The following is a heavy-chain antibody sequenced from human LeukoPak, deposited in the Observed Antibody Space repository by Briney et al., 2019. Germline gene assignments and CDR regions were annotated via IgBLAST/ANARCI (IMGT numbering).Heavy chain of an antibody. CDR1: GFTFSSYG. Sequence: GGSLRLSCAASGFTFSSYGMHWVRQAPGKGLEWVAVIWYDGSNKYYADSVKGRFTISRDNSKNTLYLQMNSLRAADTAVYYCAKAAVAGTFAALNWGQEPLVPVSS. CDR2: IWYDGSNK. V-gene: IGHV3-33*06. J-gene: IGHJ4*02. CDR3: AKAAVAGTFAALN. D-gene: IGHD6-19*01.